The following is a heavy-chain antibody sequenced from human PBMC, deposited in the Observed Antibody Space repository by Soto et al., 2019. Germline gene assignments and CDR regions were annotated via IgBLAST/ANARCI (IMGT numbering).Heavy chain of an antibody. J-gene: IGHJ4*02. CDR2: INHSGST. Sequence: PSETLSLTCAVYGGSFSGYYWSWIRQPPGKGLEWIGEINHSGSTNYNPSLKSRVTISVDTSKNQFSLKLSSVTAADTAVYYCARQAVDTAMIYWGQGTLVTVSS. CDR3: ARQAVDTAMIY. D-gene: IGHD5-18*01. CDR1: GGSFSGYY. V-gene: IGHV4-34*01.